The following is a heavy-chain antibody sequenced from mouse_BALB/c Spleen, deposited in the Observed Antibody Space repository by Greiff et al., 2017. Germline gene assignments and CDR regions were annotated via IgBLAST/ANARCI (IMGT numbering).Heavy chain of an antibody. V-gene: IGHV14-3*02. Sequence: VQLKQSGAELVKPGASVKLSCTASGFNIKDTYMHWVKQRPEQGLEWIGRIDPANGNTKYDPKFQGKATITADTSSNTAYLQLSSLTSEDTAVYYCARDLLRRRRFAYWGQGTLVTVSA. CDR1: GFNIKDTY. J-gene: IGHJ3*01. CDR3: ARDLLRRRRFAY. CDR2: IDPANGNT. D-gene: IGHD1-1*01.